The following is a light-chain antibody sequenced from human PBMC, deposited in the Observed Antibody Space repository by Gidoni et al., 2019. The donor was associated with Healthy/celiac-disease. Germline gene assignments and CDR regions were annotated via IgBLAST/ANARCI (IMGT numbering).Light chain of an antibody. V-gene: IGLV3-1*01. CDR3: QAWDSTTVL. Sequence: SYELTQPPSVSVSPGQTASITCSGDGLGDKYACWYHQKPGQSPVLVIYQDTKRPSGIPERFSGSSSGNTATLTISGTQAMDEADYYCQAWDSTTVLFGGGTRLTVL. CDR1: GLGDKY. J-gene: IGLJ2*01. CDR2: QDT.